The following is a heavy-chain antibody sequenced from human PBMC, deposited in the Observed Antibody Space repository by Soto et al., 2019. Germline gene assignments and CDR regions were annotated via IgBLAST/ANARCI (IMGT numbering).Heavy chain of an antibody. Sequence: ASVKVSCKASGYTFTGYYMHWVRQAPGQGLEWMGWINPNSGGTNYAQKFQGWVTMTRDTSISTAYMELSRLRSDDTAVYYCARGDGRVLQLERREYYFDYWGQGTLVTVSS. D-gene: IGHD1-1*01. CDR1: GYTFTGYY. V-gene: IGHV1-2*04. CDR3: ARGDGRVLQLERREYYFDY. J-gene: IGHJ4*02. CDR2: INPNSGGT.